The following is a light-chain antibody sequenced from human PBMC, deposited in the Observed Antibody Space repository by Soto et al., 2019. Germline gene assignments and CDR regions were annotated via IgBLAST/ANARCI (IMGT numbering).Light chain of an antibody. CDR1: SSNIGSKA. V-gene: IGLV1-44*01. CDR2: ANN. J-gene: IGLJ3*02. CDR3: ASWDDSVRRPV. Sequence: QPVLTQPPSASGTPGQRVTISCSGSSSNIGSKALNWNQQLPGSAPKLLIYANNQRPSGVPDRFSASKSGTSASLAISGLQSEDEADYYCASWDDSVRRPVFGGGTKLTVL.